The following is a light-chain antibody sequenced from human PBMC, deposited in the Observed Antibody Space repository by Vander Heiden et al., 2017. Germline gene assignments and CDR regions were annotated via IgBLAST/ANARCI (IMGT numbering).Light chain of an antibody. J-gene: IGKJ1*01. V-gene: IGKV1-39*01. CDR3: QQSYSTPPT. CDR2: AAS. CDR1: QSISSY. Sequence: DIQMTQSPSSLPASVGARVTITCRASQSISSYLNWYQQKPGKAPKLLSYAASSLQSGVPSRFSGSGSGTDFTLTISSLQPEDFATYYCQQSYSTPPTFGQGTKVEIK.